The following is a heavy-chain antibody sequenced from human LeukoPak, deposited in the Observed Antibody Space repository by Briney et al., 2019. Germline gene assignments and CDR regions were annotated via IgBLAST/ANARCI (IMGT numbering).Heavy chain of an antibody. CDR2: IYNGGRTYYGGRT. D-gene: IGHD3-10*01. CDR1: GFTVSSNY. CDR3: ARVYYGSGSLHYYYYMDV. J-gene: IGHJ6*03. V-gene: IGHV3-23*03. Sequence: GGSLRLSCAASGFTVSSNYMSWVRQAPGKGLEWVSVIYNGGRTYYGGRTYYADSVKGRFTISRDNSKNTLYLQMNSLRAEDTAVYYCARVYYGSGSLHYYYYMDVWGKGTTVTISS.